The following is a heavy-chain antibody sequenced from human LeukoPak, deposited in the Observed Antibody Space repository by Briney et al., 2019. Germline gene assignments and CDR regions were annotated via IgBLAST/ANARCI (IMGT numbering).Heavy chain of an antibody. Sequence: GESLKISCKGSGYSFTSYWIGWVRQMPGKGLEWMGIIYPGDSDTRYTPSFQGQVTISADKSISTAYLQWSSLKASDTAMYYCARRRYFDWTTGPHDAFDIWGQGTMVTVSS. V-gene: IGHV5-51*01. J-gene: IGHJ3*02. CDR2: IYPGDSDT. D-gene: IGHD3-9*01. CDR3: ARRRYFDWTTGPHDAFDI. CDR1: GYSFTSYW.